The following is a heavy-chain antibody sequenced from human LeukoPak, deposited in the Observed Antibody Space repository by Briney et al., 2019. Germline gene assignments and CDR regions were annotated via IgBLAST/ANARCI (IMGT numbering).Heavy chain of an antibody. J-gene: IGHJ4*02. Sequence: SETLSLTCTVSGYSISSSSYYWGWIHQPPEKGLEWIGSIYYSGSTYYNPSLKSRVTMSVDTSKNQFSLKLSSVTAADTAVYYCASDSSGSNRYFDYWGQGTLVTVSS. CDR3: ASDSSGSNRYFDY. CDR2: IYYSGST. V-gene: IGHV4-39*07. D-gene: IGHD6-19*01. CDR1: GYSISSSSYY.